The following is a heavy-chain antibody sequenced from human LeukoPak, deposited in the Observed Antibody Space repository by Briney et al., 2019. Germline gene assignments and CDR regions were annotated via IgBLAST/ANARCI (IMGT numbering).Heavy chain of an antibody. J-gene: IGHJ5*02. CDR1: RGSFSGYY. Sequence: SETLSLTCAVYRGSFSGYYWSWIRQPPGKGLEWIGEINHSGSTNYNPSLKSRVTISVDTSKNQFSLKLSSVTAADTAVYYCARGGLLWFGELLDWFDPWGQGTLVTVSS. CDR3: ARGGLLWFGELLDWFDP. V-gene: IGHV4-34*01. D-gene: IGHD3-10*01. CDR2: INHSGST.